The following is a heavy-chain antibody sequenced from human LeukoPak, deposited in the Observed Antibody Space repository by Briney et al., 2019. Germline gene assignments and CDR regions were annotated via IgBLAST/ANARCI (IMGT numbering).Heavy chain of an antibody. V-gene: IGHV4-4*07. D-gene: IGHD6-13*01. CDR2: IYTSGST. CDR3: ARDYFMAAAGTFAWFDP. Sequence: KPSETLSLTCTVSGGSISSYYWSWIRQPAGKGLEWIGRIYTSGSTNYNPSLKSRVTMSVDTSKNQFSLKLSSVTAADTAVYYCARDYFMAAAGTFAWFDPWGQGTLVTVSS. J-gene: IGHJ5*02. CDR1: GGSISSYY.